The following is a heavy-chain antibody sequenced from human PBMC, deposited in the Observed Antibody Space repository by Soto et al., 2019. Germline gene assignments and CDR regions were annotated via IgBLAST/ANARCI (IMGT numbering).Heavy chain of an antibody. V-gene: IGHV1-69*02. J-gene: IGHJ6*04. Sequence: QVQLVQSGAEVKKPGSSVKVSCKASGGTFSSYTISWVRQAPGQGLEWMGRIIPILGIANYAQKFQGRVTITADKSTSTAYMELSSLRSEDTAVYYCASLPATGTYYYYYGMDVWGKGTTVTVSS. CDR1: GGTFSSYT. CDR3: ASLPATGTYYYYYGMDV. D-gene: IGHD2-2*01. CDR2: IIPILGIA.